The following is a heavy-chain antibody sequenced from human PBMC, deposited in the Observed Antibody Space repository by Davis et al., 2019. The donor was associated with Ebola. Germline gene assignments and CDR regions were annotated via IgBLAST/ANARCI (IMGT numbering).Heavy chain of an antibody. D-gene: IGHD7-27*01. Sequence: PSETLSLTCTVSGGSISSHYWSWIRQPPGKGLEWIGYIYYSGSTNYNPSLKSRVTISVDTSKNQFSLKLSSVTAADTAVYYCARALDWGLFDYWGQGTLVTVSS. J-gene: IGHJ4*02. CDR3: ARALDWGLFDY. CDR2: IYYSGST. CDR1: GGSISSHY. V-gene: IGHV4-59*08.